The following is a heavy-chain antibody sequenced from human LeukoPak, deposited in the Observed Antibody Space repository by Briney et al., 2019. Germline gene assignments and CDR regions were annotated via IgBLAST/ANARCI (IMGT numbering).Heavy chain of an antibody. CDR3: TPYSGTDHGYAFAI. D-gene: IGHD1-26*01. J-gene: IGHJ3*02. CDR2: IKSKTDGGTT. Sequence: GGSLRLSCAASGLTFSSAWMSWVRQAPGKGLEWVGRIKSKTDGGTTDCAAPVKGRFTISRDDSKDTLYLQMNSLKTEDTSVYYCTPYSGTDHGYAFAIWGQGTMVTVSS. V-gene: IGHV3-15*01. CDR1: GLTFSSAW.